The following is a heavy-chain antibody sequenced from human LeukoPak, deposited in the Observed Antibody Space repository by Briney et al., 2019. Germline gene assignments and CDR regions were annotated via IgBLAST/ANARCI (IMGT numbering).Heavy chain of an antibody. Sequence: GGSLRLSCAASGFTFSSYSMNWVRQAPGKGLEWVSSISSSSSYIYYADSVKGRFTISRDNAKNSLYLQMNSLRAEDTALYYCAKDTYSSGWDIDYWGQGTLVTVSS. D-gene: IGHD6-19*01. CDR3: AKDTYSSGWDIDY. V-gene: IGHV3-21*04. J-gene: IGHJ4*02. CDR1: GFTFSSYS. CDR2: ISSSSSYI.